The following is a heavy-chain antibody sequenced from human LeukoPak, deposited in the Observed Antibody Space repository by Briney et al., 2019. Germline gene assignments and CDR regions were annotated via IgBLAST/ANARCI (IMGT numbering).Heavy chain of an antibody. Sequence: SETLSLTCTVSGGSISSCCWSWIRQPAGKGLEWIGRIYTSGSTNYNPSLKSRVTMSVDTSKNQFSLKLSSVTAADTAVYYCARSGPYSSSDHWGQGTLVTVSS. V-gene: IGHV4-4*07. D-gene: IGHD3-22*01. J-gene: IGHJ4*02. CDR1: GGSISSCC. CDR2: IYTSGST. CDR3: ARSGPYSSSDH.